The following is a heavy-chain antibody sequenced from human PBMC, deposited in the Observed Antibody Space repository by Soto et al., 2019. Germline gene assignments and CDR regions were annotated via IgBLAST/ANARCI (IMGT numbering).Heavy chain of an antibody. D-gene: IGHD1-7*01. J-gene: IGHJ5*02. V-gene: IGHV4-61*01. Sequence: SETLSLTCTVSGGSVRDGSYYWAWLRQPPGRGLEGIGHIYHRGSTIYNPSLKRRVTISIDTSKSQFSRNLNSMTGADTAVYSCAGYNWNYYFDPWGQGTLVTVSS. CDR1: GGSVRDGSYY. CDR3: AGYNWNYYFDP. CDR2: IYHRGST.